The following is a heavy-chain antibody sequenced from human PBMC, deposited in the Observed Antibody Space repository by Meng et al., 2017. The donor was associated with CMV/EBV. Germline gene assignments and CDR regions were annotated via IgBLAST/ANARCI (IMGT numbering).Heavy chain of an antibody. CDR1: GYTFTSYG. J-gene: IGHJ6*02. CDR2: INPNSGGT. V-gene: IGHV1-2*02. Sequence: ASVKVSCKASGYTFTSYGISWVRQAPGQGLEWMGWINPNSGGTNYAQKFQGRVTMTRDTSISTAYMELSRLRSDDTAVYYCARDTPFVMPLYYYYYYGMDVWGQGTTVTVSS. D-gene: IGHD3-16*01. CDR3: ARDTPFVMPLYYYYYYGMDV.